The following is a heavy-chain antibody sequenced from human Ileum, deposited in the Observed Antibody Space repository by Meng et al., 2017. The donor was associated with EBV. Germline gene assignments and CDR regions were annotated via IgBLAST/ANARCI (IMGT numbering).Heavy chain of an antibody. CDR1: GGSVSSSNW. V-gene: IGHV4-4*02. CDR3: ARVGQWLPIDY. Sequence: VHLQVSALTLLTASGTLSRICAVSGGSVSSSNWWCWVRQPPGKVLEGIGKIYHSGRTTNTPPLTSRVTISVDKSKNQFSLNLSSVTAADTAVYYCARVGQWLPIDYWGQGTLVTVSS. D-gene: IGHD6-19*01. CDR2: IYHSGRT. J-gene: IGHJ4*02.